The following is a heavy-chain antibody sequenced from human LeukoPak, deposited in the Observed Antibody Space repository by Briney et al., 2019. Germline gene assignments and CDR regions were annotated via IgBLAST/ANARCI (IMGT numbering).Heavy chain of an antibody. CDR3: ARLGYSNYVGHFDY. CDR2: IYYSGST. J-gene: IGHJ4*02. V-gene: IGHV4-39*01. D-gene: IGHD4-11*01. CDR1: GGSISSSSYY. Sequence: PSETLSLTCTVSGGSISSSSYYWGWIRQPPGKGQEWIGSIYYSGSTYYNPSLKSRVTISVDTSKNQFSLKLSSVTAADTAVYYCARLGYSNYVGHFDYWGQGTLVTVSS.